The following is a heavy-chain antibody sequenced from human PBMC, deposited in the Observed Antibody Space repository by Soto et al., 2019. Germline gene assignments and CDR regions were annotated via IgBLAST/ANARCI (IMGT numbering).Heavy chain of an antibody. J-gene: IGHJ3*02. CDR1: GDSIRSYY. Sequence: QVQLQESGPGLVKPSETLSLTCTVSGDSIRSYYWGWIRQPPGKTLEWIGYMYYSGSTSYNPSLKSRVTISVDPPKKQFSLKLSSVTPADTAVYFCARVNTVRDSAFDIWGHGTKVIVSS. V-gene: IGHV4-59*01. CDR3: ARVNTVRDSAFDI. D-gene: IGHD3-16*02. CDR2: MYYSGST.